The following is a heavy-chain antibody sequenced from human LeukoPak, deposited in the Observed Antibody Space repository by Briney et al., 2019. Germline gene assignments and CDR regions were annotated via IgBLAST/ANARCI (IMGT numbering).Heavy chain of an antibody. Sequence: GASVKVSCKASGYTFTSYYMHWVRQAPGQGLEWMGWMNPNSGNTGYAQKFQGRVTITRNTSISTAYMELSSLRSEDTAVYYCARGRNKAYITIFGVVIIGVGDFDYWGQGTLVTVSS. J-gene: IGHJ4*02. V-gene: IGHV1-8*01. CDR3: ARGRNKAYITIFGVVIIGVGDFDY. CDR1: GYTFTSYY. CDR2: MNPNSGNT. D-gene: IGHD3-3*01.